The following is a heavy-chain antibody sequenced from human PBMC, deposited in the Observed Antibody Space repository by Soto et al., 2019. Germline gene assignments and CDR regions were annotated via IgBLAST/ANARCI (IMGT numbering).Heavy chain of an antibody. CDR1: GGSISSYY. CDR2: IYYSGST. V-gene: IGHV4-59*01. Sequence: SETLSLTCTVSGGSISSYYWSWIRQPPGKGLEWIGYIYYSGSTNYSPSLKSRVTISVDTSKNQFSLKLSSVTAADTAVYYCARSYSGYSGSNWFDPWGQGTLVTISS. D-gene: IGHD5-12*01. CDR3: ARSYSGYSGSNWFDP. J-gene: IGHJ5*02.